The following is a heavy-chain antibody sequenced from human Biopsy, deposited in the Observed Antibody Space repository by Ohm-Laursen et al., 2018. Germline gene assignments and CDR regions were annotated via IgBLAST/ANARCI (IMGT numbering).Heavy chain of an antibody. D-gene: IGHD6-19*01. J-gene: IGHJ4*02. CDR1: GDSVSSGSFY. Sequence: GTLSLTCSVSGDSVSSGSFYWTWIRQPPGQGLEYIGYIYDRGSTANYNPSLESRVTMSVDMPKNQFSLKLSSVAAADTAIYYCARGMRSSGWPYFDSWGQGTLVTVSS. V-gene: IGHV4-61*01. CDR3: ARGMRSSGWPYFDS. CDR2: IYDRGSTA.